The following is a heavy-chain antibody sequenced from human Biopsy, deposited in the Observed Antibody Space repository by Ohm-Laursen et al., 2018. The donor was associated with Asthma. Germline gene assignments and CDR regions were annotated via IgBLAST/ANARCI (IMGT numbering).Heavy chain of an antibody. D-gene: IGHD2-21*01. CDR2: IMPIFGTP. V-gene: IGHV1-69*13. CDR1: GYTFTSYY. Sequence: SVKVSCKASGYTFTSYYMHWVRQAPGHGLEWMGGIMPIFGTPNYAQQFQHRLTITADDSTTTVYMELSSLTLEDTAVYFCARSYCGGDCYSPFDYWGQGSLVTVSS. J-gene: IGHJ4*02. CDR3: ARSYCGGDCYSPFDY.